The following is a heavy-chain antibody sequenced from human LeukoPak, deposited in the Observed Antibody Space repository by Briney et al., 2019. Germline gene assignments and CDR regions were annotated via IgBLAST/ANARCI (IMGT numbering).Heavy chain of an antibody. Sequence: GGSLRLSCAASGFTFSSYAIHWVRQAPGKGLEWVAVISYDGSNKYYADSVKGRFTISRDNSKNTLYLQMNSLRAEDTAVYYCARGLSPSSSWFIDIWGQGTMVTVSS. D-gene: IGHD6-13*01. CDR2: ISYDGSNK. J-gene: IGHJ3*02. CDR3: ARGLSPSSSWFIDI. V-gene: IGHV3-30-3*01. CDR1: GFTFSSYA.